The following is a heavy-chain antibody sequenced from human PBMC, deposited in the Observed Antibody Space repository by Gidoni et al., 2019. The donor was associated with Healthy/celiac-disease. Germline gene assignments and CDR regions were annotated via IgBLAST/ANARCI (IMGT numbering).Heavy chain of an antibody. J-gene: IGHJ4*02. CDR2: IIPSFGTA. V-gene: IGHV1-69*01. D-gene: IGHD3-22*01. CDR1: GGTFRSYA. CDR3: ARVPEYYDSSGYYSRWYYFDY. Sequence: QVQLVQSGAEGTKPGSSVKVSCKASGGTFRSYAISWVRQAPGQGLEWMGGIIPSFGTANYAQKFQGRVTITADESTSTAYMELSSLRSEDTAVYYCARVPEYYDSSGYYSRWYYFDYWGQGTLVTVSS.